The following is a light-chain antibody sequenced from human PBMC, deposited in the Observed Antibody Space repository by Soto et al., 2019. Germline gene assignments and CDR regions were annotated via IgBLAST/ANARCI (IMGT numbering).Light chain of an antibody. CDR3: VSHAGSNTGV. CDR2: EVM. CDR1: SNDVGGYNY. J-gene: IGLJ2*01. V-gene: IGLV2-8*01. Sequence: QSVLTQPPSAYGSPGQSVTISCTGTSNDVGGYNYVSWYQHHPGKAPNLIMYEVMKRASGVPDRFSGFKSGNTASLTVSGLQAEDEALDYCVSHAGSNTGVFGGGTKLTVL.